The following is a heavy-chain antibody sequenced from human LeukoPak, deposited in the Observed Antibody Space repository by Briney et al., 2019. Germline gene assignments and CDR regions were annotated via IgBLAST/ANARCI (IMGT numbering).Heavy chain of an antibody. CDR3: ARSLPGTMLWGYGMDV. CDR1: GYSFATSW. Sequence: GESLKISCKGSGYSFATSWIGWVRQMPGKGLELMGIIYPGDSDTSYSPSFQGQITISADKSTSTAYLQWSSLKVSETATYYCARSLPGTMLWGYGMDVWGQGTTVTVSS. D-gene: IGHD3-10*01. J-gene: IGHJ6*02. V-gene: IGHV5-51*01. CDR2: IYPGDSDT.